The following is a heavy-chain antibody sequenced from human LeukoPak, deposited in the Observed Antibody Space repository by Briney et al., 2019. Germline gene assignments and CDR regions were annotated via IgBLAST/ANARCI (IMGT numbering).Heavy chain of an antibody. J-gene: IGHJ4*02. CDR1: GYTFTSCY. D-gene: IGHD5-18*01. CDR3: ARERWLEGTDFDY. CDR2: INPSGGST. V-gene: IGHV1-46*01. Sequence: ASAKVSCKASGYTFTSCYMHWVRQAPGQGLEWMGMINPSGGSTSYAQKFQGRVTMTRDTSTSTVYMELSSLRSEDTAVYSCARERWLEGTDFDYWGQGTLVTVSS.